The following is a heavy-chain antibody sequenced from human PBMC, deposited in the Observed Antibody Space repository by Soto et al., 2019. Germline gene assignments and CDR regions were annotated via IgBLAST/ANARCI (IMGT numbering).Heavy chain of an antibody. J-gene: IGHJ4*02. CDR2: IYHSGST. CDR3: ARDCTNGVCYNY. Sequence: PSETLSLTCAVSGYSISSGYYWGWIRQPPGKGLEWIGSIYHSGSTYYNPSLKRRVTISVDTSKNQFSLKLSSVTAADTAVYYWARDCTNGVCYNYWGKGPWVTVSS. V-gene: IGHV4-38-2*02. CDR1: GYSISSGYY. D-gene: IGHD2-8*01.